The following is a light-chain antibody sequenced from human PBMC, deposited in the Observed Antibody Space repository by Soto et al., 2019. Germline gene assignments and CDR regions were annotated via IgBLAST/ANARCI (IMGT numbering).Light chain of an antibody. CDR1: QSIANS. Sequence: EIVWTQSPGTMSLSPGERASLSCRAMQSIANSLAWYQQKTGQAPRLLIFGASNRATGIPDRFSGSGSGTDVNLTISRLEPEDFAVYHCQQYGGSPRTFGQGPKVERK. CDR2: GAS. CDR3: QQYGGSPRT. J-gene: IGKJ1*01. V-gene: IGKV3-20*01.